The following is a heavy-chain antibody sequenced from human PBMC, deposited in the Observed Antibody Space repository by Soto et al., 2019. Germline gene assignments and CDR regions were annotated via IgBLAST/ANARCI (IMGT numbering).Heavy chain of an antibody. CDR2: IYYSGST. Sequence: QVQLQESGPGLVKPSETLSLTCTVSGGSVSSGSYYWSWIRQPPGKGQEWIGYIYYSGSTNYNPSLKSRVTISVDTSKNQFTLKLSSVTAADKAVYYCARGIEGWYQGRYYYGMDVWGQGNTVTVSS. D-gene: IGHD6-19*01. J-gene: IGHJ6*02. CDR3: ARGIEGWYQGRYYYGMDV. V-gene: IGHV4-61*01. CDR1: GGSVSSGSYY.